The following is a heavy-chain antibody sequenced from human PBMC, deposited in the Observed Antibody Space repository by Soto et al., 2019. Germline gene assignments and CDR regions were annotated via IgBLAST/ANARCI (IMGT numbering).Heavy chain of an antibody. D-gene: IGHD2-15*01. V-gene: IGHV1-24*01. J-gene: IGHJ4*02. CDR3: AAGGIIYCSGGSCYVLDY. Sequence: ASVKVSCKVSGYTLTELSMHWVRQAPGKGLEWMGGFDPEDGETIYAQKFQGRGTMTEDTSTDTAYMELSSLRSEDTAVYYCAAGGIIYCSGGSCYVLDYWGQGTLVTVSS. CDR2: FDPEDGET. CDR1: GYTLTELS.